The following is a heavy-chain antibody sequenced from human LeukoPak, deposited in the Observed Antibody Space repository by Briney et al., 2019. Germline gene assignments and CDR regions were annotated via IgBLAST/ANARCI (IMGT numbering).Heavy chain of an antibody. V-gene: IGHV3-23*01. CDR2: ISGSGGST. Sequence: GSLRLSCAASGFTFSSYAMSWVRQAPGKGLEWVSAISGSGGSTYYADSVKGRFTISRDNSKNTLYLQMNSLRADDTAVYYCALGCSSSNCYTNFDHWGQGTLLTVSS. D-gene: IGHD2-2*02. CDR3: ALGCSSSNCYTNFDH. J-gene: IGHJ4*02. CDR1: GFTFSSYA.